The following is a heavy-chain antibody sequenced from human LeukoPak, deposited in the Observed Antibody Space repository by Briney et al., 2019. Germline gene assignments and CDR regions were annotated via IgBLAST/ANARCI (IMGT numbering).Heavy chain of an antibody. J-gene: IGHJ3*02. V-gene: IGHV4-59*01. Sequence: SETLSLTCTVSGGSISSYYWSWIRQPPGKGLEWIGYIYYSGSTNYNPSLKSRVTISVDTSKNQFSLKLSSVTAADTAVYYCARVGARDAFDIWGQGTMVTVSS. CDR3: ARVGARDAFDI. CDR2: IYYSGST. CDR1: GGSISSYY.